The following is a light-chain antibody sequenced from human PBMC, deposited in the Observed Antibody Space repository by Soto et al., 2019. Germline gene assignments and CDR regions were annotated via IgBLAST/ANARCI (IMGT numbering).Light chain of an antibody. CDR2: DVS. V-gene: IGLV2-14*01. J-gene: IGLJ2*01. CDR3: SSYTSSSTYVV. CDR1: SSDVGGYNY. Sequence: QSALTQPASVSGSPGQSITISCTGTSSDVGGYNYVSWYQQHPGKAPKLMIYDVSNRPSGVSNRFSGSNSGNTASLTISGLQXXXXXDYYCSSYTSSSTYVVFGGGTKL.